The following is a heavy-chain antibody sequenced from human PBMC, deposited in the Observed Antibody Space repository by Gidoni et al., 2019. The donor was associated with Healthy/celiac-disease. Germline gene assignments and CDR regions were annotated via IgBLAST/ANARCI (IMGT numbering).Heavy chain of an antibody. V-gene: IGHV3-48*03. CDR3: AREDLGHFEDY. Sequence: EVQLVESGGGWVQPGGSLRLPCAASGFTFSSYEMNWVRQAPGKGLEWVSYISSSGSTIYYADSVKGRFTISRDNAKNSLYLQMNSLRAEDTAVYYCAREDLGHFEDYWGQGTLVTVSS. CDR2: ISSSGSTI. CDR1: GFTFSSYE. D-gene: IGHD3-9*01. J-gene: IGHJ4*02.